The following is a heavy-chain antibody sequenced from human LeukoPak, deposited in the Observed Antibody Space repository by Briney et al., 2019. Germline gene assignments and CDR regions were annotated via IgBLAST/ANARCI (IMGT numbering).Heavy chain of an antibody. Sequence: PGGSLRLSCAASGFTLSNDAMNWVRQAPGKGLEWVSGISSIVGSTYYADSVRGRFTIPRDNPTKMVYLQMNSLRVEDTALYYCARSLSDHGGYSAYYYRGMDVWGQGTTVAVSS. J-gene: IGHJ6*02. CDR1: GFTLSNDA. V-gene: IGHV3-23*01. CDR2: ISSIVGST. D-gene: IGHD4-23*01. CDR3: ARSLSDHGGYSAYYYRGMDV.